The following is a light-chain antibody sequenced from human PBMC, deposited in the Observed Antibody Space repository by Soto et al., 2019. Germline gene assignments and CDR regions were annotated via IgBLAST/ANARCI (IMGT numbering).Light chain of an antibody. CDR3: HQRKSWPRT. V-gene: IGKV3-15*01. CDR2: GAS. J-gene: IGKJ1*01. Sequence: EIVMTQSPATLSVSPGERATLSCRASQSVSSNLAWYQQKPGQAPRLLIYGASTRATGIPARFSGSGSGTDFTLTISRPEPEDFAVYYCHQRKSWPRTFGQGTKVDIK. CDR1: QSVSSN.